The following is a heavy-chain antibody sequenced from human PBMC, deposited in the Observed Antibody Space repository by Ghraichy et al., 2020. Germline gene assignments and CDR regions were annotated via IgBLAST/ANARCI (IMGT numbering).Heavy chain of an antibody. D-gene: IGHD3/OR15-3a*01. CDR2: IYYSGST. CDR3: ASSPDFWGPYFDY. J-gene: IGHJ4*02. CDR1: GGSIRSGGYY. V-gene: IGHV4-31*03. Sequence: TLSLTCTVSGGSIRSGGYYWSWIRQHPGKGLEWIGYIYYSGSTYYNPSLKSRVTISVDTSKNQFSLKLSSVTAADTAVYYCASSPDFWGPYFDYWGQGTLVTVSS.